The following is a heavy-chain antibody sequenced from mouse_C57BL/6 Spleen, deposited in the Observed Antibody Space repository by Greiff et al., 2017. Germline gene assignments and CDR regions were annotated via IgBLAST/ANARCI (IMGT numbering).Heavy chain of an antibody. CDR3: ARLTGTFYFDY. Sequence: EVKLQESGPGLVKPSQSLSLTCSVTGYSITSGYYWNWIRQFPGNKLEWMGYISYDGSNNYNPSLKNRISITRDTSKNQFFLKLNSVTTEDTATYYCARLTGTFYFDYWGQGTTLTVSS. V-gene: IGHV3-6*01. CDR1: GYSITSGYY. CDR2: ISYDGSN. J-gene: IGHJ2*01. D-gene: IGHD4-1*01.